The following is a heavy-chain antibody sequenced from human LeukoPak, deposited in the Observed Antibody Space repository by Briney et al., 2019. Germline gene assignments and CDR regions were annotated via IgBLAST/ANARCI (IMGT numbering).Heavy chain of an antibody. CDR2: IYTSGST. Sequence: SETLSLTCTVSGGSISSYYWSWIRQPAGKGLEWIGRIYTSGSTNYNPSLKSRVTISVDTSKNQFSLKLSSVTAADTAVYYCARQKEYSSSWGAADYWGQGTLVTVSS. CDR3: ARQKEYSSSWGAADY. CDR1: GGSISSYY. V-gene: IGHV4-4*07. J-gene: IGHJ4*02. D-gene: IGHD6-13*01.